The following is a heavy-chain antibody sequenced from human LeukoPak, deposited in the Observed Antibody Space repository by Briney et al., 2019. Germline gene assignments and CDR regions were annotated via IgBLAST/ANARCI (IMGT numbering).Heavy chain of an antibody. D-gene: IGHD3-22*01. CDR3: ARDRGYYDSSGYYGYYYGMDV. CDR2: INWNGGST. CDR1: GFTFSSYA. Sequence: GGSLRLSCAASGFTFSSYAMSWVRQAPGKGLEWVSGINWNGGSTGYADSVKGRFTISRDNAKNSLYLQMNSLRAEDTALYHCARDRGYYDSSGYYGYYYGMDVWGQGTTVTVSS. V-gene: IGHV3-20*01. J-gene: IGHJ6*02.